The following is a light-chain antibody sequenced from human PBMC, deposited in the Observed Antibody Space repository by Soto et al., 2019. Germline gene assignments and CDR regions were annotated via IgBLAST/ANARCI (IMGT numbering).Light chain of an antibody. CDR1: QSVSSW. J-gene: IGKJ2*01. CDR3: QQYNSYSYT. CDR2: DAS. V-gene: IGKV1-5*01. Sequence: DIQMTQSPSTLSASVGDRVTITCRASQSVSSWLAWYQQKPGKAPKLLIYDASSLESGVPSRFSGSGSGTEFTLTISSMQPDDFANYYCQQYNSYSYTFGQGTKVDXK.